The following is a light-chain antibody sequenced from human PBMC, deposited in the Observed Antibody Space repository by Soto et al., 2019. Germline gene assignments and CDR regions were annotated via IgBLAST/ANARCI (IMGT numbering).Light chain of an antibody. J-gene: IGLJ1*01. CDR3: SSFVGFSTFGRYV. CDR1: GSDIGGYNY. Sequence: QSALTQPASVSGSPGQSITISCTGTGSDIGGYNYVSWYQQHPGKAPKLILYEVKYRPSGVSDRFSGSKSGITASLTISGLQAEDEADYYCSSFVGFSTFGRYVFGTGTKVTVL. V-gene: IGLV2-14*03. CDR2: EVK.